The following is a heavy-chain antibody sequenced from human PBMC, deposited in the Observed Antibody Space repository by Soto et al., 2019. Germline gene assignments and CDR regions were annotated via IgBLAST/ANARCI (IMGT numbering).Heavy chain of an antibody. CDR3: ANYERENYYHYYGMDV. J-gene: IGHJ6*02. CDR2: ISYDGSNK. D-gene: IGHD5-12*01. Sequence: GGSLGLSCAASGFTFSSYGMHWVRQAPGKGLEWVAVISYDGSNKYYADSVKGRFTISRDNSKNTLYLQMNSLRAEDTAVYYCANYERENYYHYYGMDVWGQGTTVTVSS. CDR1: GFTFSSYG. V-gene: IGHV3-30*18.